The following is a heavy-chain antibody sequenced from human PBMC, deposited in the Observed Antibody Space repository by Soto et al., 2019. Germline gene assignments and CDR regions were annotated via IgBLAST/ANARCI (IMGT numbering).Heavy chain of an antibody. CDR2: INPNSGGT. CDR1: GYTFTGYY. J-gene: IGHJ6*02. D-gene: IGHD1-7*01. Sequence: ASVKVYCKASGYTFTGYYMHWVRQAPGQGLEWMGWINPNSGGTNYAQKFQGWVTMTRDTSISTAYMELSRLRSDDTAVYYCAREGAGTTNLYYYYGMDVWGQGTTVTVSS. V-gene: IGHV1-2*04. CDR3: AREGAGTTNLYYYYGMDV.